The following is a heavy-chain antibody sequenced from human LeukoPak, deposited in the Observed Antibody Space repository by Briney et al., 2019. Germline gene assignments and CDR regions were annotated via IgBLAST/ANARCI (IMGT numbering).Heavy chain of an antibody. J-gene: IGHJ4*02. CDR2: VYYSGST. V-gene: IGHV4-61*01. Sequence: KPSETLCLTCTASGFSVSSDSYYWGWLGQPPGKGLEWVGYVYYSGSTNYNPSLKSLVTISVDTSKNQFSLKLSSVTAADTAVYYCARFLLGYGTFDYWGQGTLVTVSS. D-gene: IGHD5-12*01. CDR1: GFSVSSDSYY. CDR3: ARFLLGYGTFDY.